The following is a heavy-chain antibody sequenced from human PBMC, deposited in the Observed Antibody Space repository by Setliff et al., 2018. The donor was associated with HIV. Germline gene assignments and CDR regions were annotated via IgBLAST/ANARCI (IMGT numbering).Heavy chain of an antibody. J-gene: IGHJ4*02. CDR1: GDTFGSHT. D-gene: IGHD5-18*01. CDR3: ATHGYTYGVDFDS. V-gene: IGHV1-69*06. Sequence: SVKVSCKASGDTFGSHTISWVRQAPRQGLEWMGGIIPKFGAANYAQNFQGRVTITADKFTKTAYMELSSLRSDDTAVYFCATHGYTYGVDFDSWGQGTLVTVSS. CDR2: IIPKFGAA.